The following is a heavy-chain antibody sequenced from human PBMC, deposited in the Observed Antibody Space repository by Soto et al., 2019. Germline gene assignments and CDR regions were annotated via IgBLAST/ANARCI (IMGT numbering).Heavy chain of an antibody. CDR2: IDGSSATT. V-gene: IGHV3-23*01. CDR1: GFRFSNYG. D-gene: IGHD2-2*01. Sequence: LRLSCVASGFRFSNYGMSWVRQAPGKGLEWVSAIDGSSATTNYADSVKGRFTISRDNSKNTLFLHMSGLRAEDTAVYYCARDRRPSIYSGLAVWGQGTTVTVSS. CDR3: ARDRRPSIYSGLAV. J-gene: IGHJ6*02.